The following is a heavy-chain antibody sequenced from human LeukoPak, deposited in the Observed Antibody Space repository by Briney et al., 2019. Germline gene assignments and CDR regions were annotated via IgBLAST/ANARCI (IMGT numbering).Heavy chain of an antibody. D-gene: IGHD7-27*01. V-gene: IGHV3-48*03. CDR2: ISSSGSTI. CDR1: GFTFSSYE. CDR3: ALDLAWGSFDY. J-gene: IGHJ4*02. Sequence: GGSLRLYCAASGFTFSSYEMNWVRQAPGKGLEWVSYISSSGSTISYADSVKGRFTISSDVATNTLSLHKTSPRADDTGVVDCALDLAWGSFDYWGQGTLVTVSS.